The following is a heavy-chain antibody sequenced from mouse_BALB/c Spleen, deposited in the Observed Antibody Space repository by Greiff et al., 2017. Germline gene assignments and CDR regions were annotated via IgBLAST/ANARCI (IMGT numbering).Heavy chain of an antibody. D-gene: IGHD4-1*01. J-gene: IGHJ1*01. V-gene: IGHV1-7*01. Sequence: QVQLKQSGAELAKPGASVKMSCKASGYTFTSYWMHWVKQRPGQGLEWIGYINPSTGYTEYNQKFKDKATLTADKSSSTAYMQLSSLTSEDSAVYYCARSKTGYFDVWGAGTTVTVSS. CDR1: GYTFTSYW. CDR2: INPSTGYT. CDR3: ARSKTGYFDV.